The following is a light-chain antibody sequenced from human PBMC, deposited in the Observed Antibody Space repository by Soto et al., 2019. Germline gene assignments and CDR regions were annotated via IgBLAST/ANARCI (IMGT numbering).Light chain of an antibody. Sequence: QPVLTQPPSASETPGQRVTISCSGSSSNIGGNYVYWYQQFPGTAPKLLIYGNNQRPSGVPDRFSGSKSGTSASLAISGLRSEDEAEYYCAVWDDSLSGYVFGTGTKLTVL. CDR2: GNN. J-gene: IGLJ1*01. V-gene: IGLV1-47*02. CDR3: AVWDDSLSGYV. CDR1: SSNIGGNY.